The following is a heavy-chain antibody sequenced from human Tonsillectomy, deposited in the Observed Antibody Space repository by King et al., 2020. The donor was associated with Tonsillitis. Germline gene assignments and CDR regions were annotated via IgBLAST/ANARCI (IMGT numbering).Heavy chain of an antibody. CDR1: GFTFSSYG. Sequence: VQLVESGGGVVQPGRSLRLSCAASGFTFSSYGMHWVRQAPGKGLEWVAVIWYYGSNKYYADYVKGRFTISRDNSKNTLDLQMNSLRAEDTAVYYCARIIVGATAFDYWGQGTLVTVSS. CDR3: ARIIVGATAFDY. CDR2: IWYYGSNK. D-gene: IGHD1-26*01. V-gene: IGHV3-33*01. J-gene: IGHJ4*02.